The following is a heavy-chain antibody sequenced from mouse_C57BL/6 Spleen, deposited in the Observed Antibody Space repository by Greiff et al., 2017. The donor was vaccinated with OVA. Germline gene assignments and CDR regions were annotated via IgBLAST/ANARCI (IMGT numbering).Heavy chain of an antibody. CDR1: GYTFTSYW. CDR3: ARRNITTVAWYFDV. J-gene: IGHJ1*03. D-gene: IGHD1-1*01. V-gene: IGHV1-64*01. CDR2: IHPNSGST. Sequence: QVTLKVSGAELVKPGASVKLSCKASGYTFTSYWMHWVKQRPGQGLEWIGMIHPNSGSTNYNEKFKSKATLTVDKSSSTAYMQLSSLTSEDSAVYYCARRNITTVAWYFDVWGTGTTVTVSS.